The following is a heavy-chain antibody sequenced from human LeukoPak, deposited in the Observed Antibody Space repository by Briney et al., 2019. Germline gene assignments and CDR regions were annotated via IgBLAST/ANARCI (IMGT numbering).Heavy chain of an antibody. Sequence: GGSLRLSCAASGFTFSSYAMSWVRQAPGKGLEWVSAISGSGGSTYYADSVKGRFTISRDNSKNTLYLQMNSLRAEDTAVYYCAKVWKSYYDSSGYPYFGYWGQGTLVTVSS. V-gene: IGHV3-23*01. CDR3: AKVWKSYYDSSGYPYFGY. D-gene: IGHD3-22*01. CDR1: GFTFSSYA. CDR2: ISGSGGST. J-gene: IGHJ4*02.